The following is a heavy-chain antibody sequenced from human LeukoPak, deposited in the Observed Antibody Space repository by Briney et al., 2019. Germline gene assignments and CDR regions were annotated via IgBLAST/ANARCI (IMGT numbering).Heavy chain of an antibody. J-gene: IGHJ4*02. Sequence: GGSLRLSCAASGFTFSNAWMSWVRQAPGKGLEWVGRIKSKTDGGTTDYAAPVKGRFTISRDDSKNTLYLQMNSLKTEDTAVYYCTTEGAPLLWLGEYYFDYWGQGTLVTVSS. V-gene: IGHV3-15*01. CDR2: IKSKTDGGTT. CDR1: GFTFSNAW. D-gene: IGHD3-10*01. CDR3: TTEGAPLLWLGEYYFDY.